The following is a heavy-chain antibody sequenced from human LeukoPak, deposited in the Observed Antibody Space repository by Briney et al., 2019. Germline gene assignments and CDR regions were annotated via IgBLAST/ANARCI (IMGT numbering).Heavy chain of an antibody. Sequence: SETLSLACTVSGGSISSSSYYWGWLRQPPGKGLEWIGSIYYSGSTYYNPSLKSRVTISVDTSKNQFSLKLSSVTAADTAVYYCARDSAAPLYYYGMDVWGQGTTVTVSS. V-gene: IGHV4-39*07. CDR1: GGSISSSSYY. J-gene: IGHJ6*02. D-gene: IGHD2-2*01. CDR2: IYYSGST. CDR3: ARDSAAPLYYYGMDV.